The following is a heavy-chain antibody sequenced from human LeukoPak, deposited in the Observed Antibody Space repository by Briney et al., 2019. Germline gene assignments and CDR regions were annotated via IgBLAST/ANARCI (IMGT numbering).Heavy chain of an antibody. D-gene: IGHD3-3*01. CDR1: GFIFSSYT. Sequence: GGSLRLSCAASGFIFSSYTMTWVRQAPGKGLEWVSSITSSSRNIYNADSVKGRFTISRDNAKNSLYLQMNSLRVEDTAVYYCARDRSFWSGLRRRHYYYMDVWGKGTTVTISS. CDR2: ITSSSRNI. J-gene: IGHJ6*03. CDR3: ARDRSFWSGLRRRHYYYMDV. V-gene: IGHV3-21*01.